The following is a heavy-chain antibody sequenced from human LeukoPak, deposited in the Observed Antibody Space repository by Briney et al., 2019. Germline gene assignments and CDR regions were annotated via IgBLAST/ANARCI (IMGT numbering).Heavy chain of an antibody. CDR2: INPRSGGT. D-gene: IGHD1-7*01. V-gene: IGHV1-2*02. CDR3: VRGGFRTTSLWVS. CDR1: GYTFTGYY. J-gene: IGHJ5*02. Sequence: ASVKVSCKASGYTFTGYYIHWVRQAPGQGPEWMGWINPRSGGTDYEQKFKGRVTITRDTSTNTTNMELRGLTSDDTAIYYCVRGGFRTTSLWVSWGQGTLVTVSS.